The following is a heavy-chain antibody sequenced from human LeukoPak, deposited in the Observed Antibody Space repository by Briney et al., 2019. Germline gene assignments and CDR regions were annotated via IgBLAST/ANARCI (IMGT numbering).Heavy chain of an antibody. J-gene: IGHJ4*02. CDR3: AREGYSYGTVDY. D-gene: IGHD5-18*01. CDR2: IYYSGST. Sequence: PSETLSLTCTVSGGSISSSSYYWGWIRQPPGKGLEWIGSIYYSGSTYYNPSLKSRVTISVDTSKNQFSLKLSSVTAADTAVYYCAREGYSYGTVDYWGQGTLVTVSS. V-gene: IGHV4-39*07. CDR1: GGSISSSSYY.